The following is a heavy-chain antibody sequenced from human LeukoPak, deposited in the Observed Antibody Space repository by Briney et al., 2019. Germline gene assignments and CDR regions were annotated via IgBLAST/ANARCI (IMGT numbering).Heavy chain of an antibody. CDR1: VFTFSSYW. Sequence: PGGSLRLSCAASVFTFSSYWMSWVRQAPGKGLEWVSAISGSGGSTYYADSVKGRFTISRDNSKNTLYLQMNSLRAEDTAVYYCAKSDRPLLDYWGQGTLVTVSS. J-gene: IGHJ4*02. CDR2: ISGSGGST. V-gene: IGHV3-23*01. CDR3: AKSDRPLLDY.